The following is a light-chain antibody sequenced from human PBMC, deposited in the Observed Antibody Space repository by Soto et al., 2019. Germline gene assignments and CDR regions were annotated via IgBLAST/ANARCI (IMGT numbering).Light chain of an antibody. Sequence: EIVLTQSPATLSLSPGERATLSCRASQSVSSYLAWYQQKPGQAPRLLIYDATSRATGIPDRFSGSGSGTDFTLTISRLEPEDFAVYYCQQYGTSAGTFGQGTKV. V-gene: IGKV3-20*01. CDR3: QQYGTSAGT. CDR2: DAT. CDR1: QSVSSY. J-gene: IGKJ1*01.